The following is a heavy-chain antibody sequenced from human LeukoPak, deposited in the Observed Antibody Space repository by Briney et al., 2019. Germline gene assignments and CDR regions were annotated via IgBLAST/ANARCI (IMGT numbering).Heavy chain of an antibody. Sequence: PSETLSLTCTVSGGSISSYYWSWIRQPPGKGLEWIGYIYYSGSTNYNPSLKSRVTISVDTSKNQFSLKLSSVTAADTAVYYCARAPGQYFDWLLLPYYYGMDVWGQGTTVTVSS. CDR2: IYYSGST. D-gene: IGHD3-9*01. CDR1: GGSISSYY. V-gene: IGHV4-59*08. J-gene: IGHJ6*02. CDR3: ARAPGQYFDWLLLPYYYGMDV.